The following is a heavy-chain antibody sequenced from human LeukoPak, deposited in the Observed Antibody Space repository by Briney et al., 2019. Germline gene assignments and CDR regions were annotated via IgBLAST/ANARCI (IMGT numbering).Heavy chain of an antibody. Sequence: SVKVSCKASGGTFSSYAISWVRQAPGQGLEWMGGIIPIFGTANYAQKFQGRVTIIADESTSTAYMELSSLRSEDTAVYYCASPSMVRGVDYYYYGMDVWGKGTTVTVSS. J-gene: IGHJ6*04. CDR3: ASPSMVRGVDYYYYGMDV. CDR1: GGTFSSYA. D-gene: IGHD3-10*01. V-gene: IGHV1-69*01. CDR2: IIPIFGTA.